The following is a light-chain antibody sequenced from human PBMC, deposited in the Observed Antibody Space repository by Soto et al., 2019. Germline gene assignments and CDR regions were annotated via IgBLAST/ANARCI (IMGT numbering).Light chain of an antibody. J-gene: IGKJ2*01. V-gene: IGKV3-20*01. CDR2: RAS. CDR3: QQYDTSPPLYT. Sequence: EVVLTQSPGTLSLSPGERATLSCRASQTVDSTYLAWYQQKPGQAPSLLIYRASSRAAGVTDRFSGSGSGTDFTLTISKLDPEDFAVYYCQQYDTSPPLYTFGQGTKLEIK. CDR1: QTVDSTY.